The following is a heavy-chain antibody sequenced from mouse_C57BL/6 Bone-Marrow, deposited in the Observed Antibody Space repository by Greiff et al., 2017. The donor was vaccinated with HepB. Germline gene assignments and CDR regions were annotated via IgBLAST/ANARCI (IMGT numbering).Heavy chain of an antibody. D-gene: IGHD1-1*01. J-gene: IGHJ2*01. CDR2: IHPNSGST. V-gene: IGHV1-64*01. CDR1: GYTFTSYW. CDR3: ARGASLITTVERDD. Sequence: QVQLQQPGAELVKPGASVKLSCKASGYTFTSYWMHWVKQRPGPGLEWIGMIHPNSGSTNYNEKFKSKATLTVDNSSSTAYMQLSSLTSEDSAVYYSARGASLITTVERDDWGQGTTLTVSS.